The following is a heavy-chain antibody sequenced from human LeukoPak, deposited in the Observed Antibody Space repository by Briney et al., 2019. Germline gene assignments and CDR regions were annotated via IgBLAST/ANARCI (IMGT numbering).Heavy chain of an antibody. J-gene: IGHJ4*02. CDR1: GFTFSSYA. Sequence: PGGSLRLSCAASGFTFSSYAMHWVRQAPGKGLEWVAVISYDGSNKYYADSVKGRFTISRDNSKNTLYLEMNSLRAEDTAVYYCARVGSYYFDSSGYPRPYYFDCWGQGTLVTVSS. CDR2: ISYDGSNK. V-gene: IGHV3-30-3*01. CDR3: ARVGSYYFDSSGYPRPYYFDC. D-gene: IGHD3-22*01.